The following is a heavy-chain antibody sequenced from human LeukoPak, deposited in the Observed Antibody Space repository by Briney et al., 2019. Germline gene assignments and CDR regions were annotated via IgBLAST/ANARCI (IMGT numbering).Heavy chain of an antibody. J-gene: IGHJ5*02. Sequence: GGSLRLSCAASGFTFTTYAMNWVRQAPGKGLEWVSYISSSSSTIYYADSVKGRFTISRDNAKNSLYLQMNSLRAEDTAVYYCARPYYYGSGSYYTNWFDPWGQGTLVTVSS. CDR1: GFTFTTYA. V-gene: IGHV3-48*04. D-gene: IGHD3-10*01. CDR3: ARPYYYGSGSYYTNWFDP. CDR2: ISSSSSTI.